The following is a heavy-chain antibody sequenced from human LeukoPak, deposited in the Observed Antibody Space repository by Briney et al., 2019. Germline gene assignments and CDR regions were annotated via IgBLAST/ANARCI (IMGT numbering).Heavy chain of an antibody. CDR2: IYDSGST. CDR3: ARDSTCSGGSCYTMNWFDP. V-gene: IGHV4-59*12. Sequence: PSETLSLTCTVSGGSISTYYWSWIRQPPGKGLEWIGCIYDSGSTNYNPSPKSRVTISVDTSKNQFSLKLSSVTAADTAVYYCARDSTCSGGSCYTMNWFDPWGQGTLVTVSS. CDR1: GGSISTYY. D-gene: IGHD2-15*01. J-gene: IGHJ5*02.